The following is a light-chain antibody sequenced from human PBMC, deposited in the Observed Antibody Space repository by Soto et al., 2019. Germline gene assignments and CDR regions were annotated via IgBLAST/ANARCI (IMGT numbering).Light chain of an antibody. Sequence: AIQMTQSPSSLSASVGDRVTITCRASQDIRSYLGWYQQKPGKAPKLLIFAASNLHSGVPSRFSGSGSGTDFTLTISSLHPEDFATYYCQQSYSSPDTFGQGTKLEIK. V-gene: IGKV1-6*01. CDR3: QQSYSSPDT. CDR2: AAS. J-gene: IGKJ2*01. CDR1: QDIRSY.